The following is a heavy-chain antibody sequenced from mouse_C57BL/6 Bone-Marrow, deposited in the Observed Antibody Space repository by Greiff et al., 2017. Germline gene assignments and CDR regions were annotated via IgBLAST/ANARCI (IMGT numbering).Heavy chain of an antibody. Sequence: EVKLMESGGGLVQPKGSLKLSCAASGFSFNTYAMTWVRQAPGKGLEWVARIRSKSNNYATYYADSVKDRFTISRDDSESMLYLQMNNLKTEDTAMYYCVRHDDYRFAYWGQGTLVTVSA. V-gene: IGHV10-1*01. CDR1: GFSFNTYA. D-gene: IGHD2-4*01. J-gene: IGHJ3*01. CDR2: IRSKSNNYAT. CDR3: VRHDDYRFAY.